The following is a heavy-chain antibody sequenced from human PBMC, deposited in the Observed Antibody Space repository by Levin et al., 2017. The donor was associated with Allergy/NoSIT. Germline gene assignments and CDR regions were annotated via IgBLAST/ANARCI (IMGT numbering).Heavy chain of an antibody. Sequence: SCAASGFTFSSYGIHWVRQAPGKGLEWVAVVSYDGNKKYYADSVKGRFTISRDNFKNTLYLQMNSLRAEDTAVYFCAKEIFGSPTPHDAFDIWGQGTMVTVSS. CDR2: VSYDGNKK. V-gene: IGHV3-30*18. D-gene: IGHD1-26*01. CDR3: AKEIFGSPTPHDAFDI. CDR1: GFTFSSYG. J-gene: IGHJ3*02.